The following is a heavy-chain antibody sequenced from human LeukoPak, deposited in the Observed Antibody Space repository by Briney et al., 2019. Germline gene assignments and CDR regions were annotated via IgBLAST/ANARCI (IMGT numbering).Heavy chain of an antibody. Sequence: GGSLRLSCAASGFTFDDYAMHWVRQAPGKGLEWVSGISWNSGSIGYADSVKGRFTISRDNAKNSLYLQMNSLRADDTAVYYCARDSIAAAGSVDYWGQGTLVTVSS. CDR2: ISWNSGSI. V-gene: IGHV3-9*01. CDR1: GFTFDDYA. CDR3: ARDSIAAAGSVDY. D-gene: IGHD6-13*01. J-gene: IGHJ4*02.